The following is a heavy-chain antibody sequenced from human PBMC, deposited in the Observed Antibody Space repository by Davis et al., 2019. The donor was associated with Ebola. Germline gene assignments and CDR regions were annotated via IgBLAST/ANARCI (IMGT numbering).Heavy chain of an antibody. CDR2: TYYRSKWYN. D-gene: IGHD1-1*01. V-gene: IGHV6-1*01. Sequence: HSQTLSLTCVISGDSVSSSSAAWNWIRQSPSRGLEWLGRTYYRSKWYNDYAVSVESRITINPDTSKNQFSLHLNSVTPEDTAVYYCARGGPAPNVRYFDYWGQGTLVTVSS. J-gene: IGHJ4*02. CDR3: ARGGPAPNVRYFDY. CDR1: GDSVSSSSAA.